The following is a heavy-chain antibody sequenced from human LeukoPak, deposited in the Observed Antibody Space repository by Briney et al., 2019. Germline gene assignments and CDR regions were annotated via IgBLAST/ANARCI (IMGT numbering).Heavy chain of an antibody. CDR2: INHSGST. D-gene: IGHD3-10*01. CDR1: EFTFSDYY. J-gene: IGHJ4*02. Sequence: PGGSLRLSCAASEFTFSDYYMSWIRQAPGKGLEWIGEINHSGSTNYNPSLKSRVTISVDTSKNQFSLKLSSVTAADTAVYYCARLGRITMVRGVIRDYWGQGTLVTVSS. CDR3: ARLGRITMVRGVIRDY. V-gene: IGHV4-34*01.